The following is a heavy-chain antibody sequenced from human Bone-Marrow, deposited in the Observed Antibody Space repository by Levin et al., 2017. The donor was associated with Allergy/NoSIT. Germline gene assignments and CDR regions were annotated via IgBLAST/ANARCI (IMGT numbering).Heavy chain of an antibody. Sequence: AGGSLRLSCAASGFTFSDHYMDWVRQAPGKGLEWVGRIRDKANSYTTEYAASVKGRFTISRDESKNSLYLQMNSLKTEDTAVYFWSRVGIPPARYGMDVWGQGTTVTVSS. D-gene: IGHD2-21*01. V-gene: IGHV3-72*01. J-gene: IGHJ6*02. CDR3: SRVGIPPARYGMDV. CDR2: IRDKANSYTT. CDR1: GFTFSDHY.